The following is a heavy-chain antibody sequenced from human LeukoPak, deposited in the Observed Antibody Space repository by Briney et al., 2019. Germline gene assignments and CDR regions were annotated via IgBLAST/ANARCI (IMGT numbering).Heavy chain of an antibody. V-gene: IGHV4-61*02. CDR2: IYSGST. J-gene: IGHJ4*02. Sequence: SETLSLTCTVSGGSISSDSDYWSWIRQPAGKGLEWIGRIYSGSTDYNPSLRSRLTISVDTSKNQSSLKLSSVTAADTAMYYCARGRVSGTTLYFDYWGQGTLFTVSS. CDR3: ARGRVSGTTLYFDY. CDR1: GGSISSDSDY. D-gene: IGHD1-1*01.